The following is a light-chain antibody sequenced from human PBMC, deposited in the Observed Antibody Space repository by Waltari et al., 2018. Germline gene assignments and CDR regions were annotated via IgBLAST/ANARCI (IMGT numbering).Light chain of an antibody. V-gene: IGLV1-40*01. CDR1: SSDIGAGYD. CDR2: AYS. Sequence: QSVLTQPPSVSGAPGQRVTISCTGSSSDIGAGYDVHWYQQLPGTAPKLPIYAYSNRPSGFPDRFSGSKSGTSASLVITGLQAEDEADYYCQSYDSSLSGSVFGTGTKVTVL. CDR3: QSYDSSLSGSV. J-gene: IGLJ1*01.